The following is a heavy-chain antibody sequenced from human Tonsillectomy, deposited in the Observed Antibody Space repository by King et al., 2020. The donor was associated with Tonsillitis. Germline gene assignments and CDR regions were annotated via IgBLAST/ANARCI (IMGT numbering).Heavy chain of an antibody. CDR3: ARVMATNQEDVFDI. CDR1: GGSISSYY. Sequence: LQLQESGPGLVEPSETLSLTCTVSGGSISSYYWSWIRQPPGKGLEWIGYMHYSGSTNYNPSLKSRVTTSVGTSKNQVSLNLTSVTAADTAVYYCARVMATNQEDVFDIWGQGTMVTVSS. J-gene: IGHJ3*02. D-gene: IGHD2-8*01. V-gene: IGHV4-59*01. CDR2: MHYSGST.